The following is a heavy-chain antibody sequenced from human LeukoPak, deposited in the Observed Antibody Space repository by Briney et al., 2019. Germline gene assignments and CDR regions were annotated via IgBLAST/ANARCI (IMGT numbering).Heavy chain of an antibody. CDR2: ISGSGGST. D-gene: IGHD6-19*01. Sequence: GGSLRLSCAASGFTFNTYGMSWVRQAPGKGLEWVSGISGSGGSTYYADSVKGRFTISRDNSKSTLYLQMNSLRAEDTAVYYCANWNSGWYPTDYWGQGTLVTVSS. V-gene: IGHV3-23*01. J-gene: IGHJ4*02. CDR1: GFTFNTYG. CDR3: ANWNSGWYPTDY.